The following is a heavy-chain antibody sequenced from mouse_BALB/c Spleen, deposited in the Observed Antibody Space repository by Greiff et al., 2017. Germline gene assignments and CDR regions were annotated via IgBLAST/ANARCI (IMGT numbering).Heavy chain of an antibody. CDR1: GFTFSDYY. Sequence: EVNVVESGGGLVKPGGSLKLSCAASGFTFSDYYMYWVRQTPEKRLEWVATISDGGSYTYYPDSVKGRFTISRDNAKNNLYLQMSSLKSEDTAMYYCATGYYFDYWGQGTTLTVSS. V-gene: IGHV5-4*02. D-gene: IGHD4-1*01. J-gene: IGHJ2*01. CDR3: ATGYYFDY. CDR2: ISDGGSYT.